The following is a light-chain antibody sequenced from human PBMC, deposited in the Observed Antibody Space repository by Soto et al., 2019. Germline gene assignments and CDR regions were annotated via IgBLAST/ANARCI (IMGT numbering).Light chain of an antibody. CDR3: QQYDHLPA. Sequence: DIQITQSPSSLSASVGDRITITCQASQDISNYLNWYQQRPGKAPKLLIYDSSNLATGVPSRFSGSGSGTDFTFTISRLQPEEIATYYCQQYDHLPAFGGGTKVEIK. CDR1: QDISNY. V-gene: IGKV1-33*01. J-gene: IGKJ4*01. CDR2: DSS.